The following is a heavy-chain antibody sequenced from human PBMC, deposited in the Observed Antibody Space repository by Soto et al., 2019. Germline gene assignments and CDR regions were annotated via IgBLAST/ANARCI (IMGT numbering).Heavy chain of an antibody. CDR2: INWNGGST. D-gene: IGHD3-10*01. CDR3: ARVIGYTTMVRGVGYYYYYGMDV. Sequence: GGSLRLSCAASGFTFDDYGMSWVRQAPGKGLEWVSGINWNGGSTGYADSVKGRFTISRDNAKNSLYLQMNSLRAEDTALYYCARVIGYTTMVRGVGYYYYYGMDVWGQGTTVTVSS. V-gene: IGHV3-20*04. CDR1: GFTFDDYG. J-gene: IGHJ6*02.